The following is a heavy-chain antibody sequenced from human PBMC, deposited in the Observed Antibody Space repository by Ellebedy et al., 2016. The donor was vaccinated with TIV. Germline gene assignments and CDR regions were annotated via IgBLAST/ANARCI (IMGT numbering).Heavy chain of an antibody. CDR3: ARYVPGDGRLLWFGEPNWYYFDY. CDR1: GGTFSSYA. V-gene: IGHV1-69*13. D-gene: IGHD3-10*01. J-gene: IGHJ4*02. CDR2: IIPIFGTA. Sequence: ASVKVSCKASGGTFSSYAISWVRQAPGQGLEWMGGIIPIFGTANYAQKFQGRVTITADESTSTAYMELSSLRSEDTAVYYCARYVPGDGRLLWFGEPNWYYFDYWGQGTLVTVSS.